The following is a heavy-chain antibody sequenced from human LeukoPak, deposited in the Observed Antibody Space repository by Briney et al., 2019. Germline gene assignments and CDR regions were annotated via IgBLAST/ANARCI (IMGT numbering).Heavy chain of an antibody. CDR3: ASYEYGNWFDP. Sequence: SETLSLTCAVSGGSISSSNWWSWVRQPPGKGLEWIGEIYHSGSTNYNPSLKSRVTISVDTSKNQFSLKLSSVTAADMAVYYCASYEYGNWFDPWGQGTLVTVSS. V-gene: IGHV4-4*02. CDR1: GGSISSSNW. D-gene: IGHD5-12*01. J-gene: IGHJ5*02. CDR2: IYHSGST.